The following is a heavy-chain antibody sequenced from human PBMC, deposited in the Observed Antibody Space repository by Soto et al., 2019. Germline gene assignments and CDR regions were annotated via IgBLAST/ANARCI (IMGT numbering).Heavy chain of an antibody. J-gene: IGHJ6*02. Sequence: GGSLRLSCAASGFTFSSYAMSWVRQAPGKGLEWVSAISGSGGSTYYADSVKGRFTISRDNSKNTLYLQMNSLRAEDTAVYYCGKGGGGCSGGSCYDYYYGMDVWGQGTTVTVSS. V-gene: IGHV3-23*01. CDR1: GFTFSSYA. CDR2: ISGSGGST. D-gene: IGHD2-15*01. CDR3: GKGGGGCSGGSCYDYYYGMDV.